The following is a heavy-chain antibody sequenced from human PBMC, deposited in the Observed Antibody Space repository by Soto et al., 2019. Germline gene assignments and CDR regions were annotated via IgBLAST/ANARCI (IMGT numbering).Heavy chain of an antibody. J-gene: IGHJ4*02. Sequence: QLQLQESGPGLVKPSETLSLTCTVSGGSISSSSYYWGWIRQPPGKGREWIGSIYYSGSTYYTPSPRGRLPIPVDTSKPPFAPEVGSVAAADPAVYYCARGGGYGDSDYWGQGTLVTVSS. D-gene: IGHD4-17*01. CDR2: IYYSGST. V-gene: IGHV4-39*01. CDR3: ARGGGYGDSDY. CDR1: GGSISSSSYY.